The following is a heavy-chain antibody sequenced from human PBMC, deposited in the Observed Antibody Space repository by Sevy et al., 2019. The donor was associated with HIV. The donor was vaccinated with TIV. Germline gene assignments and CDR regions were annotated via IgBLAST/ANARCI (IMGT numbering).Heavy chain of an antibody. D-gene: IGHD4-4*01. V-gene: IGHV4-39*01. CDR2: IYYSGST. CDR1: GGSISSSSYY. Sequence: SETLSLTCTVSGGSISSSSYYWGWIRQPPGKGLEWIGSIYYSGSTYYNPSLKSRVTISVDTSKNQFSLKLSSVTAADTAVYYCARLDYSYYPIDYWGQGTLVTVSS. J-gene: IGHJ4*02. CDR3: ARLDYSYYPIDY.